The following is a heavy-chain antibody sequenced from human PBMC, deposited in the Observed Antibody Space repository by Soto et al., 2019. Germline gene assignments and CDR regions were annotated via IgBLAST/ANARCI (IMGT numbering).Heavy chain of an antibody. J-gene: IGHJ5*02. D-gene: IGHD3-10*01. CDR3: ALGVLLWFGEGLYYNWFDP. V-gene: IGHV2-5*02. CDR1: GFSLSTSGVG. Sequence: QITLKESGPTLVKPTQTLTLTCTFSGFSLSTSGVGVGWIRQPPGKALEWLALIYWDDDKRYSPSLKSRLTITNDTXXTXVXLTMTNMDPVDTATYYCALGVLLWFGEGLYYNWFDPWGQGTLVTVSS. CDR2: IYWDDDK.